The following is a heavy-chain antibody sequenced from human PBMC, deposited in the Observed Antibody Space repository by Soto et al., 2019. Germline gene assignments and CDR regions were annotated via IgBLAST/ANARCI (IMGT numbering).Heavy chain of an antibody. V-gene: IGHV3-30-3*01. J-gene: IGHJ6*02. CDR2: MSSDGTNK. CDR3: GRETPHERYFHYYYGMDV. CDR1: GFTFNSYA. D-gene: IGHD1-1*01. Sequence: PGGSLRLSCKASGFTFNSYAMHWVRQAPGKGLEWVAVMSSDGTNKYYTDSVKGRFTISRDNSKNTLFLRMNSLRAQDTAVYYCGRETPHERYFHYYYGMDVWGQGTTVTVSS.